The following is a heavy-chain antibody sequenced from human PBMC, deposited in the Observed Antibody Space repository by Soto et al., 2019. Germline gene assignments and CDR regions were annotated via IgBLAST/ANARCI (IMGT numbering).Heavy chain of an antibody. Sequence: PSETLSLTCTVSGGSISSGGYYWSWIRQHPGKGLEWIGSIYYSGSTYYNPSLKSRVTISVDTSKNQFSLKLSSVTAADTAVYYCAREGCSGGSCYLGLFYWGQGTLVTVSS. D-gene: IGHD2-15*01. CDR3: AREGCSGGSCYLGLFY. V-gene: IGHV4-31*03. J-gene: IGHJ4*02. CDR2: IYYSGST. CDR1: GGSISSGGYY.